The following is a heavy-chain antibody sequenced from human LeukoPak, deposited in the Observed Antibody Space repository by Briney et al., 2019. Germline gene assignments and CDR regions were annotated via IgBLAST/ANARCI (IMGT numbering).Heavy chain of an antibody. CDR1: GFTFSDYY. CDR2: ISSSGSTI. Sequence: GGSLRLSCAASGFTFSDYYMSWIRQAPGKGLECVSYISSSGSTIYYADSVKGRFTISRDNAKNSLYLQMNSLRAEDTAVYYCARDSWSSSSFDYWGQGALVTVSS. J-gene: IGHJ4*02. CDR3: ARDSWSSSSFDY. V-gene: IGHV3-11*04. D-gene: IGHD6-6*01.